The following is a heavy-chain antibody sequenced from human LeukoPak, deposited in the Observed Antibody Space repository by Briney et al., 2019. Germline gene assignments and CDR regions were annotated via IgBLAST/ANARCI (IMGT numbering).Heavy chain of an antibody. CDR3: ARGPPGGFWSGYFVFDY. Sequence: SETLSLTCGVSGGSISNNNWWSWVRQPPGKGLEWIGSIYYSGSTYYNPSLKSRVTISVDTSKNQFSLKLSSVTAADTAVYYCARGPPGGFWSGYFVFDYWGQGTLVTVSS. CDR1: GGSISNNNW. V-gene: IGHV4-39*01. CDR2: IYYSGST. J-gene: IGHJ4*02. D-gene: IGHD3-3*01.